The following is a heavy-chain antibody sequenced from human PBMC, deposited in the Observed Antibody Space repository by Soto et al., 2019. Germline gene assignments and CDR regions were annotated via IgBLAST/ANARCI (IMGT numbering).Heavy chain of an antibody. D-gene: IGHD3-22*01. CDR2: INSYNGHT. CDR1: GYTFNSHG. Sequence: ASVKVSCKAFGYTFNSHGISWVRQAPGQGLEWMGWINSYNGHTNYAQNLQGRVTMTTDTSASTAYLELRSLRSDDTAVYYCARWRSHYDSSEELDYWGQGTLVTVSS. CDR3: ARWRSHYDSSEELDY. J-gene: IGHJ4*02. V-gene: IGHV1-18*04.